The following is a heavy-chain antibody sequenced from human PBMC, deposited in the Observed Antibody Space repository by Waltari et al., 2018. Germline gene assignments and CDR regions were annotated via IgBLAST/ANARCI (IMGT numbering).Heavy chain of an antibody. CDR3: ARSPNGGNHFDY. V-gene: IGHV3-66*02. Sequence: VQLQESGPGLVKPSETLSLTCAVSGYSISSGYYWGWIRQPPGKGLEWVSVIYSGGTTYYADSVKGRFTISRDNSKNTLNLQMNSLRGEDTAVYYCARSPNGGNHFDYWGQGTLVTVSS. CDR2: IYSGGTT. CDR1: GYSISSGYY. J-gene: IGHJ4*02. D-gene: IGHD2-15*01.